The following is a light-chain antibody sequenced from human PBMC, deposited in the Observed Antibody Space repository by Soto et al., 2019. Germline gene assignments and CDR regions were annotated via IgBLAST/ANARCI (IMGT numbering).Light chain of an antibody. J-gene: IGLJ1*01. Sequence: QSVLTHPRSVSRSPGHSVTISFTGTISYVGAYKYVSWYQQHPGKAPKLMIYDVSKRPSGVPDRFSGSKSGNTASLTISGLKAEDEADYYCCSYAGSYTFGVFATWTKVPVL. V-gene: IGLV2-11*01. CDR3: CSYAGSYTFGV. CDR1: ISYVGAYKY. CDR2: DVS.